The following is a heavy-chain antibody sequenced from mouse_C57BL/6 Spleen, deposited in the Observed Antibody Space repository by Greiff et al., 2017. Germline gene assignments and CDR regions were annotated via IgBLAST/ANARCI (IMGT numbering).Heavy chain of an antibody. Sequence: VQLQQSGAELVKPGASVKLSCTASGFNIKDYYMHWVKQRPEQGLEWIGRIDPEDGDTKYAPKFQGKATITADTSSNTAYLQLSSLTSEDTAVYYCARADSSGYAWFAYWGQGTLVTVSA. CDR2: IDPEDGDT. CDR3: ARADSSGYAWFAY. V-gene: IGHV14-2*01. J-gene: IGHJ3*01. CDR1: GFNIKDYY. D-gene: IGHD3-2*02.